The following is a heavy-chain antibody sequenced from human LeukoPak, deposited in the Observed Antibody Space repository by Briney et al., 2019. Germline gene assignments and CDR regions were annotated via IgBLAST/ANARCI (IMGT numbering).Heavy chain of an antibody. CDR3: TIIHYYDSSGYYFVGY. J-gene: IGHJ4*02. V-gene: IGHV3-73*01. D-gene: IGHD3-22*01. Sequence: GGSLRLSCAASGFTFSKAWMSWVRQASGKGLEWVGRIRSKANSYATAYAASVKGRFTISRDDSKNTAYLQMNSLKTEDTAVYYCTIIHYYDSSGYYFVGYWGQGTLVTVSS. CDR1: GFTFSKAW. CDR2: IRSKANSYAT.